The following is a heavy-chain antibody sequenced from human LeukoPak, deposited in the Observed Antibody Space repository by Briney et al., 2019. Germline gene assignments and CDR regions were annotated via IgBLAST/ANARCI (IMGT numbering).Heavy chain of an antibody. D-gene: IGHD3-9*01. V-gene: IGHV5-51*01. J-gene: IGHJ4*02. Sequence: GESLKISCKGSGYSFTSYWIGWVRQMPGKGLEWMGIIYPGDSDTRYSPSFQGQVTISADKSISTAYLQWSSLKASDTAMYYCARRNYDILTAIYQGYYFDYWGQGTLVTVSS. CDR1: GYSFTSYW. CDR2: IYPGDSDT. CDR3: ARRNYDILTAIYQGYYFDY.